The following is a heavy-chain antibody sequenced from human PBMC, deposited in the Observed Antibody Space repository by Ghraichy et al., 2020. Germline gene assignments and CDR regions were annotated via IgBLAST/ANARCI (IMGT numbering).Heavy chain of an antibody. V-gene: IGHV3-30-3*01. D-gene: IGHD2-15*01. CDR2: ISYDGTNN. J-gene: IGHJ4*02. CDR1: GFMFSTYA. Sequence: GESLNISCAASGFMFSTYAMPWVRQAPGKGLEWVAVISYDGTNNYYADSVKGRFTISRDNSENTVYLQMNSLRDEDTAVYYCGRVADYWGQVTLVTASP. CDR3: GRVADY.